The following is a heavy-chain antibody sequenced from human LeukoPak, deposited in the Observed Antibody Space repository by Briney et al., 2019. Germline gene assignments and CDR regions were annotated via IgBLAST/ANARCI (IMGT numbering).Heavy chain of an antibody. D-gene: IGHD5-18*01. J-gene: IGHJ5*02. CDR1: GYTFTGYY. Sequence: ASVKVSCKASGYTFTGYYMHWVRQAPGQGLEWMGWINPNSGGTNYAQKFQGRVTMTRDTSISTAYMELSRLRSDDTAVYYCAREEVDTAKGSNWFDPWGQGTLVTVSS. V-gene: IGHV1-2*02. CDR2: INPNSGGT. CDR3: AREEVDTAKGSNWFDP.